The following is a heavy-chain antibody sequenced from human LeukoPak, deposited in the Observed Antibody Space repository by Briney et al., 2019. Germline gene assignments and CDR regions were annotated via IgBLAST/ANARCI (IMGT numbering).Heavy chain of an antibody. CDR1: GFTFSRYW. CDR3: ARDLPPYGSGSNRNWFDP. CDR2: IKQDGSEK. D-gene: IGHD3-10*01. J-gene: IGHJ5*02. Sequence: GGSLRLSCAASGFTFSRYWMSWVRQAPGKGLEWVANIKQDGSEKYYVDSVKGRFTISRDNAKNSLYLQMNSLRAEDTAVYYCARDLPPYGSGSNRNWFDPWGQGTLVTVSS. V-gene: IGHV3-7*01.